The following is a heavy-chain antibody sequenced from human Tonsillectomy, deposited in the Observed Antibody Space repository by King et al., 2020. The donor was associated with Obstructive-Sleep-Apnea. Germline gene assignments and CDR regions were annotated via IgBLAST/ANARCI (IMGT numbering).Heavy chain of an antibody. CDR3: ASSNPFWSGYSL. J-gene: IGHJ4*02. D-gene: IGHD3-3*01. CDR2: IYYSGST. CDR1: GGSISNYY. Sequence: QLQESGPGLVKPSETLSLTCSVSGGSISNYYWSWIRQPPGKGLEWIGYIYYSGSTNHNPSLKSRGSISIDTSKNHFSLKLSSVTAADTAVYYCASSNPFWSGYSLWGQGTLVTVSS. V-gene: IGHV4-59*01.